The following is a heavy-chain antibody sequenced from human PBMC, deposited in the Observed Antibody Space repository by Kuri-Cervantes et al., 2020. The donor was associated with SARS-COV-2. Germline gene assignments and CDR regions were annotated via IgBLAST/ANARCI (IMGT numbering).Heavy chain of an antibody. CDR1: GGSISSGSYY. D-gene: IGHD3-3*01. J-gene: IGHJ4*02. Sequence: SCTVSGGSISSGSYYWSLIRQPAGKGLEWIGRIYTSGSTNYNPSLKSRVTISVDTSKNQFSLKLSSVTAADTAVYYCASNPNYDFWSGYFDYWGQGTLVTVSS. CDR3: ASNPNYDFWSGYFDY. CDR2: IYTSGST. V-gene: IGHV4-61*02.